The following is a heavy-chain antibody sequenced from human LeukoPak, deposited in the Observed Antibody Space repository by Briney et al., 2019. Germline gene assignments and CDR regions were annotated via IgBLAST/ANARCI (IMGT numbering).Heavy chain of an antibody. J-gene: IGHJ5*02. CDR3: ARDPYALWFGEAPEYNWFDP. CDR2: IYTSGST. V-gene: IGHV4-4*07. Sequence: PSETLSLTCTVSGGSISSYYWSWIRQPAGKGLEWIGRIYTSGSTNYNPSLKSRVTMSVDTSKNQFSLKLSSVTAADTAVYYCARDPYALWFGEAPEYNWFDPWGQGTLVTVSS. D-gene: IGHD3-10*01. CDR1: GGSISSYY.